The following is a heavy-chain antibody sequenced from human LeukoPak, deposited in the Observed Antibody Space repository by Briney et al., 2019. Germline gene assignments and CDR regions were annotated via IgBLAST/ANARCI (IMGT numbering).Heavy chain of an antibody. CDR2: IRYDGSNK. V-gene: IGHV3-30*02. J-gene: IGHJ6*03. D-gene: IGHD1-26*01. Sequence: GGSLRLSCAASGFTFSSYGMHWLRQAPGMGLEWVAFIRYDGSNKYYTDSVKGRFTIFSDNSKNTPYLQMNSLRAEDTAVYYCAKGRGWEASYYYYYMDVWGKGTTVTISS. CDR1: GFTFSSYG. CDR3: AKGRGWEASYYYYYMDV.